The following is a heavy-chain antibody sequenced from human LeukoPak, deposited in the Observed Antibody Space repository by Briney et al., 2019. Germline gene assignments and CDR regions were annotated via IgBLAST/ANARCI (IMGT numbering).Heavy chain of an antibody. CDR2: IYYSGST. CDR1: GGSISSGGYS. V-gene: IGHV4-61*08. CDR3: ARDRGFAGTYFDY. J-gene: IGHJ4*02. Sequence: PSETLSLTCAVSGGSISSGGYSWSWIRQPPGKGLEWIGYIYYSGSTNYNPSLKSRVTMSVDTSKNQFSLRLSSVTAADTAVYYCARDRGFAGTYFDYWGQGTLVTVSS. D-gene: IGHD1-7*01.